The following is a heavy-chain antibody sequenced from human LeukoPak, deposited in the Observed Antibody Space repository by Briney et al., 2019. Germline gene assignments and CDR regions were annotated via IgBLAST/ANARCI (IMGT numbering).Heavy chain of an antibody. CDR3: ARDRRHDYPRLSFDS. D-gene: IGHD4-11*01. CDR2: IYTNGTT. CDR1: GGSLSSGSYY. J-gene: IGHJ4*02. Sequence: PSETLSLTCTASGGSLSSGSYYWNWIRQPAGKGLEWIGRIYTNGTTNYNPSLKSPVTMSVDTTKNQFSLKLSSVTAADTAVYYCARDRRHDYPRLSFDSWGQGTLVTVSS. V-gene: IGHV4-61*02.